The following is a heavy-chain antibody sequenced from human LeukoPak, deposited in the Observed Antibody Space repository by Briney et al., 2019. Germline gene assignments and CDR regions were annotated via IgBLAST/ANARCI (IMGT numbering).Heavy chain of an antibody. Sequence: PGGSLRLSCAASGFTFSSYAMSWVRQAPGKGLEWVSAISGSGGSTYYADSVKGRFTISRDNSKNTLYLQMNSLRAEDTAVYYCAKDSRVDYYGSGSYYNSFDYWGQGTLVTVSS. CDR3: AKDSRVDYYGSGSYYNSFDY. CDR1: GFTFSSYA. D-gene: IGHD3-10*01. J-gene: IGHJ4*02. V-gene: IGHV3-23*01. CDR2: ISGSGGST.